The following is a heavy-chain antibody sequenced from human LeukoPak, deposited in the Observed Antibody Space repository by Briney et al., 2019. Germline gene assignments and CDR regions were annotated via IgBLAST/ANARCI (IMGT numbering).Heavy chain of an antibody. CDR3: ARGGAHYYDSSGYPTPFDP. V-gene: IGHV4-34*01. CDR1: GGSFSGYY. Sequence: RSSETLSLTCAVYGGSFSGYYWSWIRQPPAKVLEWIGEINHSGSTNYNPSLKSRVTISVDTSKNQFSLKLSSVTAADTAVYYCARGGAHYYDSSGYPTPFDPWGQGTLVTVSS. D-gene: IGHD3-22*01. CDR2: INHSGST. J-gene: IGHJ5*02.